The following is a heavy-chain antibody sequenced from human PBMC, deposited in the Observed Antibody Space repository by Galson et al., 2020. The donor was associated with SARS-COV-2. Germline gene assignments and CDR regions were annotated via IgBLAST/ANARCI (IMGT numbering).Heavy chain of an antibody. J-gene: IGHJ4*02. D-gene: IGHD4-17*01. Sequence: SVKVSCKASGGTFSSYAISWVRQAPGQGLAWMGGIIPIFGTANYAQKFQGRVTITADESTSTAYMELSSLRSEDTAVYYCARETNCDYFYYFDYWGQGTLVTVSS. CDR2: IIPIFGTA. V-gene: IGHV1-69*13. CDR3: ARETNCDYFYYFDY. CDR1: GGTFSSYA.